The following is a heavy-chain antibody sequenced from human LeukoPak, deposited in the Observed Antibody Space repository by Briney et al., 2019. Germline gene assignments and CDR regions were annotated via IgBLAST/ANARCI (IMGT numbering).Heavy chain of an antibody. CDR2: ISYDGSNK. J-gene: IGHJ4*02. Sequence: GGSLRLSCAASGLTFSSYGMHWVRQAPGKGLEWVAVISYDGSNKYYADSVKGRFTISRDNSKNTLYLQMNSLRAEDTAVYYCAKSRFGESYFDYWGQGTLVTVSS. D-gene: IGHD3-10*01. CDR3: AKSRFGESYFDY. V-gene: IGHV3-30*18. CDR1: GLTFSSYG.